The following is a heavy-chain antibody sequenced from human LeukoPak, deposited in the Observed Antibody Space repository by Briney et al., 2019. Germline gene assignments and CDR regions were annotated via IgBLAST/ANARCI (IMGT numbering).Heavy chain of an antibody. CDR2: ISYDGSNK. V-gene: IGHV3-30*04. CDR1: GFTFSSYA. J-gene: IGHJ4*02. CDR3: AKDIRLWFGEYLFDY. D-gene: IGHD3-10*01. Sequence: GGSLRLSCAATGFTFSSYAMPWVREAPGKGLEWVAVISYDGSNKYYADSVKGRFTISRDNSKNTLYLQMNSLRAEDTAVYYCAKDIRLWFGEYLFDYWGQGTLVTVSS.